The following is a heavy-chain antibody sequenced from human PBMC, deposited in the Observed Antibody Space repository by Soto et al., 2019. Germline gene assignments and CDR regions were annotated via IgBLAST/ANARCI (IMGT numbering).Heavy chain of an antibody. V-gene: IGHV1-18*04. D-gene: IGHD6-19*01. CDR2: ISAYNGNT. CDR3: ARDDRSVAAPGIVY. J-gene: IGHJ4*02. Sequence: QVPLVQSGAEVKKPGASVMVSCKASGYTFTSYGIIWVRQAPGQGLEWMGWISAYNGNTNYAQKLQGRVTMTTDTSTSTAYMELRSLRSDDTAVYYCARDDRSVAAPGIVYWGQGTLVTVSS. CDR1: GYTFTSYG.